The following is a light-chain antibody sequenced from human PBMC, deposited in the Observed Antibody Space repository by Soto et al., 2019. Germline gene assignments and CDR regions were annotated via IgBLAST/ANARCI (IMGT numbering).Light chain of an antibody. CDR1: QSISSL. Sequence: DIQMTQSPATLSASVGDRVTITCRASQSISSLLAWYQQKPGQAPKLLIYDASSLESGVPSRFSGSGSGTEFTLTISSLQPDDFATYYCQQYNSYPITFGGGTKLDIK. J-gene: IGKJ4*01. V-gene: IGKV1-5*01. CDR2: DAS. CDR3: QQYNSYPIT.